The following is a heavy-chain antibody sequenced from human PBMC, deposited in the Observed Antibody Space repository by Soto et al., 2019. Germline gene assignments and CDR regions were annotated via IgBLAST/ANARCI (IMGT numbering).Heavy chain of an antibody. D-gene: IGHD4-17*01. CDR3: ARQFTDGDYQY. Sequence: QVQLVQSGAEVKKPGSSVKVSCTASGGTFTTYPINWVRQAPGQGLEWMGGIIPMFGTTNYAQKFQGRVTITADESPSTAYMALSSLRSEDTAMYYCARQFTDGDYQYWGQGTLVTVSS. V-gene: IGHV1-69*01. CDR2: IIPMFGTT. CDR1: GGTFTTYP. J-gene: IGHJ4*02.